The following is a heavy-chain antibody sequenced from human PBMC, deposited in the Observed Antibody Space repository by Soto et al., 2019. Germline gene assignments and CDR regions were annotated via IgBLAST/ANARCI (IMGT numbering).Heavy chain of an antibody. D-gene: IGHD6-13*01. CDR1: GGSTSSGGYY. V-gene: IGHV4-31*03. CDR3: ARVRGRSSNNWFDP. J-gene: IGHJ5*02. CDR2: IYYSGST. Sequence: PSETLSLTCTVSGGSTSSGGYYWSWIRQHPGKGLEWIGYIYYSGSTYYNPSLKSRVTISVDTSKNQFSLKLSSVTAADTAVYYCARVRGRSSNNWFDPWGHGTLFTDSS.